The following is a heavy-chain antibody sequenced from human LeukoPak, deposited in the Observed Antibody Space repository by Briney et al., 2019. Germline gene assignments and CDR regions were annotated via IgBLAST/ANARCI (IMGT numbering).Heavy chain of an antibody. CDR3: ARGRAMIVAFDI. CDR1: GGSLSSYY. Sequence: PSETLSLTCTVSGGSLSSYYWSWIRQPPGKGLEWIGYIYYSGSTNYNPSLKSRVTISVDTSKNQFSLKLSSVTAADTAVYYCARGRAMIVAFDIWGQGTMVTVSS. J-gene: IGHJ3*02. D-gene: IGHD3-22*01. V-gene: IGHV4-59*01. CDR2: IYYSGST.